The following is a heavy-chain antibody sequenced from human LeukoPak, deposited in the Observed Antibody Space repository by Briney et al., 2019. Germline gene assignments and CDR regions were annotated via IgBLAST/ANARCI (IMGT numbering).Heavy chain of an antibody. CDR2: ISAYNGNT. J-gene: IGHJ4*02. D-gene: IGHD6-6*01. V-gene: IGHV1-18*01. CDR3: ARDRVTYSTSSGVDY. Sequence: ASVKVSCKASGYTFSSYGISWVRQAPGQGLEWMGRISAYNGNTNYAQKFPGRVTMTTDTSTTAAYMELRSLRSDDTAVYYCARDRVTYSTSSGVDYWGQGTLVTVSS. CDR1: GYTFSSYG.